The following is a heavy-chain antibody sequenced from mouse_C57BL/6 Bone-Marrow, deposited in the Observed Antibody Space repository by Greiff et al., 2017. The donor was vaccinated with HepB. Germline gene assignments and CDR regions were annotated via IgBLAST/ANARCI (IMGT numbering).Heavy chain of an antibody. Sequence: EVQLVESEGGLVQPGSSMKLSCTASGFTFSDYYMAWVRQVPEKGLEWVANINYDGSSTYYLDSLKSRFIISRDNAKNILYLQMSSLKSEDTATYYCARDRHWYFDVWGTGTTVTVSS. CDR3: ARDRHWYFDV. V-gene: IGHV5-16*01. CDR2: INYDGSST. CDR1: GFTFSDYY. J-gene: IGHJ1*03.